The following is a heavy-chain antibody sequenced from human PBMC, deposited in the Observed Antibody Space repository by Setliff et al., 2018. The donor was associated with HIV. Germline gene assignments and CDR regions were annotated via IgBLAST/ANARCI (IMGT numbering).Heavy chain of an antibody. CDR2: VRKKVNSYTT. J-gene: IGHJ4*02. CDR3: ARTDHSGSYSLDY. CDR1: GFTFRNYA. V-gene: IGHV3-72*01. D-gene: IGHD1-26*01. Sequence: GGSLRLSCAASGFTFRNYAMTWVRQAPGKGLEWVGRVRKKVNSYTTEYAASVKGRFTISRDDSKNSLYLQMNSLKTEDTAVYYCARTDHSGSYSLDYWGQGTLVTVSS.